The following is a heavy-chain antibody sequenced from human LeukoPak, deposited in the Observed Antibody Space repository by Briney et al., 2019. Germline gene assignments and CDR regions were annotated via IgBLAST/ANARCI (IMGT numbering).Heavy chain of an antibody. V-gene: IGHV1-8*01. D-gene: IGHD4-17*01. Sequence: ASVKVSCKASGYTFTSYDINWVRQATGHGLEWMGWMNPNSGSTGYAQKFQGRVTMTRNTSISTAYMELSSLRSEDTAVYYCARGGDYEATGYYYGMDVWGQGTTVTVSS. J-gene: IGHJ6*02. CDR3: ARGGDYEATGYYYGMDV. CDR1: GYTFTSYD. CDR2: MNPNSGST.